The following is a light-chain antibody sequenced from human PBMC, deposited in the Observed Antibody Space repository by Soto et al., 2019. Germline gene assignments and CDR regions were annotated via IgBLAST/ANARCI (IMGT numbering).Light chain of an antibody. Sequence: SYELTQPPSVSVAPGQTARLTCGGSNIGSKTVHWYQQKPGQAPVLVVYDDADRPSGIPERFSGSNSGNTAALTISRVEAGHEADYYCQVWDANTDHVVFGSGTKLIVL. V-gene: IGLV3-21*02. CDR2: DDA. CDR1: NIGSKT. CDR3: QVWDANTDHVV. J-gene: IGLJ2*01.